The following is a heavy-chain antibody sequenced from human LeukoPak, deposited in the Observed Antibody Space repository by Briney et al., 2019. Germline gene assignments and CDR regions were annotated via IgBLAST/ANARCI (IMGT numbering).Heavy chain of an antibody. Sequence: GGPLRLSCAASGFTFSSYTMSWVRQAPGKGLEWVSTITTSDGNTYYADSVKGRFTVSRDNSKNTLFLQMNSLRAEDTAVYYCAKDGGLWVSAHWGDSWGRGTLVTVSS. D-gene: IGHD7-27*01. V-gene: IGHV3-23*01. CDR3: AKDGGLWVSAHWGDS. CDR1: GFTFSSYT. CDR2: ITTSDGNT. J-gene: IGHJ4*02.